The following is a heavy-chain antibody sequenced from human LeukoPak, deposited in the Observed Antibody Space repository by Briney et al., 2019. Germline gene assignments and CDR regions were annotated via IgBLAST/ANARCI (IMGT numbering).Heavy chain of an antibody. Sequence: SETLSLTCTVSGGSISSYYWSWIRQPAGKGLEWIGHIYTTGSTNYNPSLKSRVTISVDTSKNQFSLKLSSVTAADTAVYYCARGRVAAYYYYMDVWGKGTTVTISS. CDR1: GGSISSYY. D-gene: IGHD2-15*01. CDR2: IYTTGST. J-gene: IGHJ6*03. V-gene: IGHV4-4*07. CDR3: ARGRVAAYYYYMDV.